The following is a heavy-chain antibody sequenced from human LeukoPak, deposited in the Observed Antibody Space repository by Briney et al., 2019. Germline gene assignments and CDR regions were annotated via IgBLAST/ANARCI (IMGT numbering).Heavy chain of an antibody. Sequence: ASVKVSCKASGYTLSGYNMHWVRQAPGQGLEWMGWVISHSGGTNYAPRFQGRVTMTRDTSTSTAYMELSRLKSDDTAVYYCARGYNYGHDYWGQGTLVTVSS. V-gene: IGHV1-2*02. CDR2: VISHSGGT. CDR1: GYTLSGYN. D-gene: IGHD5-18*01. J-gene: IGHJ4*02. CDR3: ARGYNYGHDY.